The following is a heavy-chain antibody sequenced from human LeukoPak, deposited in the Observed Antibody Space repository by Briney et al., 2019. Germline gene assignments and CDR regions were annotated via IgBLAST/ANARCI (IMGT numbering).Heavy chain of an antibody. CDR1: GFKFSSYG. Sequence: PGGSLRLSCAASGFKFSSYGMHWVRQAPGKGLEWVAVLSYDGRDKYYADSVKSRFTISRDNSKNTLYLQMNSLRPEDTAVYYCAKDGEGAAASYYFDYWGQGTLVTVFS. CDR2: LSYDGRDK. V-gene: IGHV3-30*18. J-gene: IGHJ4*02. CDR3: AKDGEGAAASYYFDY. D-gene: IGHD7-27*01.